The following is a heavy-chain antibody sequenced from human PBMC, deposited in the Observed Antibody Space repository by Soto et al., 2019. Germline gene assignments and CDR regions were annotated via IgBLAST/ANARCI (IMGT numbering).Heavy chain of an antibody. CDR1: GFTFSSSG. CDR2: ISYDGSNK. V-gene: IGHV3-30*18. Sequence: GSLRLSCAASGFTFSSSGMHWVRQAPGKGLEWVAVISYDGSNKYYADSVKGRFTISRDNSKNTLYLQMNSLRAEDTAVYYCAKIGGSYYDSSGSYKYDAFDIWGQGTMVTVSS. J-gene: IGHJ3*02. D-gene: IGHD3-22*01. CDR3: AKIGGSYYDSSGSYKYDAFDI.